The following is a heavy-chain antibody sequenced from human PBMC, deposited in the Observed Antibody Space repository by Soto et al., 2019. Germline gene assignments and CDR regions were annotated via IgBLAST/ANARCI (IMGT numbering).Heavy chain of an antibody. Sequence: EVQLLESGGGLVQPGGSLSLSCAASAFTFNNYAMSWVRQAPGKGLELVSGIGGSGRTTYYADSVKGRFTISRDNSNNPLFLQMNSLRAEDTAVYYCAKSRYSDSSGDFYDYWGQRTLVTVSS. V-gene: IGHV3-23*01. CDR3: AKSRYSDSSGDFYDY. CDR1: AFTFNNYA. D-gene: IGHD3-22*01. CDR2: IGGSGRTT. J-gene: IGHJ4*02.